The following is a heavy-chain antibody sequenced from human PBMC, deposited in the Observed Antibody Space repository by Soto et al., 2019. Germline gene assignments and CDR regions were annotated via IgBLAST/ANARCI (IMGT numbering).Heavy chain of an antibody. Sequence: QVQLQESGSGLVKPSQSLSLTCTVSGVSLNTADTWWSWIRQSPGKGLEFIGYYHSGGSTYYDASCRSRLIISADTSNSQFWLKLSSVTVADTAVYFCVRSRQMESGNDYGLDVWGQGTTVTVSS. V-gene: IGHV4-30-4*01. D-gene: IGHD1-1*01. CDR3: VRSRQMESGNDYGLDV. CDR1: GVSLNTADTW. CDR2: YHSGGST. J-gene: IGHJ6*02.